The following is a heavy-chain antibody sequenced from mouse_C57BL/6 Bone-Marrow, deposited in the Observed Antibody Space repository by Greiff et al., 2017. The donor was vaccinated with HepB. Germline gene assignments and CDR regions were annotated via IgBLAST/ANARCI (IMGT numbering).Heavy chain of an antibody. CDR3: TRENYYYGYYFDY. CDR2: ISSGGDYI. J-gene: IGHJ2*01. V-gene: IGHV5-9-1*02. CDR1: GFTFSSYA. D-gene: IGHD1-1*01. Sequence: DVHLVESGEGLVKPGGSLKLSCAASGFTFSSYAMSWVRQTPEKRLEWVAYISSGGDYIYYADTVKGRFTISRDNARNTLYLQMSSLKSEDTAMYYCTRENYYYGYYFDYWGQGTTLTVSS.